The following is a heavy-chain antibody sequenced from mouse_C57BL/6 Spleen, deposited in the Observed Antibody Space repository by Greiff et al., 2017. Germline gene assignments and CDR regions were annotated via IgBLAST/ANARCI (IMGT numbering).Heavy chain of an antibody. Sequence: QVQLKESGPELVKPGASVKISCKASGYAFSSSWMNWVKQRPGKGLEWIGRIYPGDGDTNYNGKFKGKATLTADKSSSTAYMQLSSLTSEDSAVYFCARQTAQGAFDYWGQGTTLTVSS. CDR3: ARQTAQGAFDY. J-gene: IGHJ2*01. CDR2: IYPGDGDT. D-gene: IGHD3-2*02. CDR1: GYAFSSSW. V-gene: IGHV1-82*01.